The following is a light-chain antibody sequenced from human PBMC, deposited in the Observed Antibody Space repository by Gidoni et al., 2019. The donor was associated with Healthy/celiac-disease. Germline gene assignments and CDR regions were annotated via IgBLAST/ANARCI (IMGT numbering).Light chain of an antibody. J-gene: IGKJ2*01. CDR3: QQYNNWPPGT. CDR2: GAS. V-gene: IGKV3-15*01. CDR1: QSVSSN. Sequence: EIVMTQSPATLSVSPGERATITCRASQSVSSNLAWYQQKPGQAPRLLIYGASTRATGLPARFSGSGSGTEFTLTISSLQSEDFAVYYCQQYNNWPPGTFGQGTKLEIK.